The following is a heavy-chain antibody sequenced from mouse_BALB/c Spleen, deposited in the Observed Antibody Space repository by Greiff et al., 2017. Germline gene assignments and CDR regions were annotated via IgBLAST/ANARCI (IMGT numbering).Heavy chain of an antibody. D-gene: IGHD1-2*01. Sequence: QVQLKESGPGLVAPSQSLSITCTVSGFSLTSYGVHWVRQPPGKGLEWLGVIWAGGSTNYNSALMSRLSISKDNSKSQVFLKMNSLQTDDTAMYYCARGDYYGYPYAMDYWGQGTSVTVSS. CDR3: ARGDYYGYPYAMDY. V-gene: IGHV2-9*02. CDR1: GFSLTSYG. J-gene: IGHJ4*01. CDR2: IWAGGST.